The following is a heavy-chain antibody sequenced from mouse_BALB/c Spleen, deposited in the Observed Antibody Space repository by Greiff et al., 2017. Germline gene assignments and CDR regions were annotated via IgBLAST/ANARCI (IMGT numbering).Heavy chain of an antibody. Sequence: LQQPGSELVRPGASVKLSCKASGYTFTSYWMHWVKQRPGQGLEWIGNIYPGSGSTNYDEKFKSKATLTVDTSSSTAYMQLSSLTSEDSAVYYCTRRETARGFAYWGQGTLVTVSA. CDR1: GYTFTSYW. J-gene: IGHJ3*01. CDR3: TRRETARGFAY. V-gene: IGHV1S22*01. CDR2: IYPGSGST. D-gene: IGHD3-2*01.